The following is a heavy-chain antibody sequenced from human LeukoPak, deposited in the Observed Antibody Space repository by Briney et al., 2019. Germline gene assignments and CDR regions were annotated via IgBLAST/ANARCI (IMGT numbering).Heavy chain of an antibody. J-gene: IGHJ3*02. V-gene: IGHV4-39*07. Sequence: SETLSLTCTVSGGSISTSNYYWGWIRQPPGKGLEWIGKIFYSGSTYYGRSLKSRVTISVDTSKNQFSLKLSSVTAADTAVYYCAREYYYAFGIWGQGTMVTVSS. CDR3: AREYYYAFGI. CDR1: GGSISTSNYY. D-gene: IGHD3-10*01. CDR2: IFYSGST.